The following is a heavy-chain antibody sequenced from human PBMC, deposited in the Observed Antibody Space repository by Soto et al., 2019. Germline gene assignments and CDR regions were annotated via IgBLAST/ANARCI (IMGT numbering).Heavy chain of an antibody. CDR3: AKDLIATFGVPVLDY. CDR1: GFTFSSYA. CDR2: ITGRGGNT. D-gene: IGHD3-3*01. Sequence: PGGSLRLSGAASGFTFSSYAMSWVSQAPGKGLEWVSAITGRGGNTYYADSVKGRFAISRDNSENTLYLQMNSLRAEDTAVYFCAKDLIATFGVPVLDYWGQGTLVTVSS. V-gene: IGHV3-23*01. J-gene: IGHJ4*02.